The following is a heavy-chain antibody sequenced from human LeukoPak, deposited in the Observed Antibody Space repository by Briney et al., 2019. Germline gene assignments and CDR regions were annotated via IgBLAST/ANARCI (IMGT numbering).Heavy chain of an antibody. V-gene: IGHV3-53*01. CDR1: GFTFSSNH. Sequence: GGSLRLFCAASGFTFSSNHMSWVRQAPGKGLEWVSVIYSGGSTDYADSVKGRFTISRDNLKNTLYLQMNSLRAEDTAVYYCARGPAGYNWGQGTLVTFSS. CDR2: IYSGGST. D-gene: IGHD1-1*01. CDR3: ARGPAGYN. J-gene: IGHJ4*02.